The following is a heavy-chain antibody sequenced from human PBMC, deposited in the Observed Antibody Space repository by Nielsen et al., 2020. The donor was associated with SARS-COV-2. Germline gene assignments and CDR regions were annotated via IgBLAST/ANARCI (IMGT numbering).Heavy chain of an antibody. Sequence: GGSLRLSCAASGFTFSSYAMHWVRQAPGKGLEWVAVISYDGSNKYYADSVKGRFTISRDHSKNTLYLQMNSLRAEDTAVYYCASDSNSYNYYYYYGMDVWGQGTTVTVSS. J-gene: IGHJ6*02. V-gene: IGHV3-30*04. CDR1: GFTFSSYA. CDR3: ASDSNSYNYYYYYGMDV. D-gene: IGHD2-2*01. CDR2: ISYDGSNK.